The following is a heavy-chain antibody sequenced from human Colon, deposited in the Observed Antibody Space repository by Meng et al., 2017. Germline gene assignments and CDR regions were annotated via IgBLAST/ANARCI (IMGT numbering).Heavy chain of an antibody. Sequence: ARLQESGPGLAKPSGTLSLTCVVSGGSRISSNWWTWVRQAPGKGLEWIGEIYRSGSTNYNPSLKSRVTISIDTSKNEFSLKLTSVTAADTALYYCARRVQYSSGYYYFDFWGQGTLVTVSS. CDR2: IYRSGST. V-gene: IGHV4-4*02. CDR1: GGSRISSNW. J-gene: IGHJ4*02. D-gene: IGHD3-22*01. CDR3: ARRVQYSSGYYYFDF.